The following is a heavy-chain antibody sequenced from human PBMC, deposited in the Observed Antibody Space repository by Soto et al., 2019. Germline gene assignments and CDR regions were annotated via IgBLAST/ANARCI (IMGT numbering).Heavy chain of an antibody. V-gene: IGHV5-51*01. CDR2: IYPGDSDT. J-gene: IGHJ4*02. D-gene: IGHD3-22*01. CDR3: ARSLIEYDSSGYSFDY. Sequence: PGESLKISCKGSGYSFTSYWIGWVRQMPGKGLEWMGIIYPGDSDTRYSPSFQGQVTISADKSISTAYLQWSSLKASDTAMYYCARSLIEYDSSGYSFDYWGQGTLVTVSS. CDR1: GYSFTSYW.